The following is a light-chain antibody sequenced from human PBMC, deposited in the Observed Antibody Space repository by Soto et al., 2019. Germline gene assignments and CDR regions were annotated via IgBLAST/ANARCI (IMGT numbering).Light chain of an antibody. V-gene: IGKV1-5*03. CDR3: QQYHGYPHT. Sequence: DIQMTQSPSTLSASVGDRVTITCRASQSISTWLAWYQQKPGKAPKRLIYKASSLRNGVPSRFSGSGSGTEFTLTIYSLQPDDCASYYCQQYHGYPHTFGQGTKLEIK. CDR2: KAS. J-gene: IGKJ2*01. CDR1: QSISTW.